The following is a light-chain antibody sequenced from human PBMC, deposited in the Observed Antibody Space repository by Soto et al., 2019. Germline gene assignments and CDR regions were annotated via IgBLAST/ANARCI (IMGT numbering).Light chain of an antibody. CDR3: QQYNTYPWT. J-gene: IGKJ1*01. CDR2: KTS. Sequence: DVQMTQSPSTLSASVGDRVTITCRASQTINNWLAWYQQRPGKAPTFLIYKTSTLETGVPSRFRGSGSGTELTLPISSLQPEDFAIYYCQQYNTYPWTFGQGTRVES. CDR1: QTINNW. V-gene: IGKV1-5*03.